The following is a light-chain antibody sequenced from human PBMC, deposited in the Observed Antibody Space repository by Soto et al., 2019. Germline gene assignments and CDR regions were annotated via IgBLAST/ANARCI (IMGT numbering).Light chain of an antibody. CDR1: QSISSF. V-gene: IGKV1-39*01. J-gene: IGKJ4*01. CDR3: QQSYSTLLT. CDR2: AAS. Sequence: DIQMTQSPSSLSASVGDSVSITCRASQSISSFLNWYQQKPGKAPKLLIYAASSLQSGVPSRFSGSGSGTDFTLTISSLQPEDFATYYCQQSYSTLLTFGGGTKVEIK.